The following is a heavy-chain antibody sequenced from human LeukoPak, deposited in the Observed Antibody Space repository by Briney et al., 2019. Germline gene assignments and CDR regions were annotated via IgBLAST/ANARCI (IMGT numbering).Heavy chain of an antibody. CDR1: GGSISSSNYY. J-gene: IGHJ5*02. D-gene: IGHD6-13*01. CDR2: IYYGGST. Sequence: SETLSLTCTVSGGSISSSNYYWGWIRQPPGKGLEWIGTIYYGGSTYYNPSLKSRVTISVDTSKNQFSLKVNSVTAADTAAYYCARLGGPSIAAGGTTRWFDPWGQGTLVTVSS. CDR3: ARLGGPSIAAGGTTRWFDP. V-gene: IGHV4-39*01.